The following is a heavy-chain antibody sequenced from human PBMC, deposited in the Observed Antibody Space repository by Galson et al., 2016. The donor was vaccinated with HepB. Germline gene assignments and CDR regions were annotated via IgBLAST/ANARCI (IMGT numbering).Heavy chain of an antibody. V-gene: IGHV5-51*01. CDR3: ARSGDIASRPTFFNY. CDR1: GYSFTSYW. J-gene: IGHJ4*02. D-gene: IGHD6-6*01. CDR2: MYPGDSDI. Sequence: SGAEVKKPGESLKISCQGSGYSFTSYWIGWVRQMPGKGLEWMGIMYPGDSDIRYSPSFQGQVTISADTSISAAYLHWSSPKASDTAMYYCARSGDIASRPTFFNYWGQGTLVTVSS.